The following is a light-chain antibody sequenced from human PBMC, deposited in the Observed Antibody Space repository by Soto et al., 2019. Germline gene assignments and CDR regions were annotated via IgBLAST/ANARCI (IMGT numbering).Light chain of an antibody. J-gene: IGKJ4*01. V-gene: IGKV3-20*01. CDR1: QTVSSNF. CDR3: RQYGRSLEFA. CDR2: GAS. Sequence: DIFLTQSQYTLSASPFEVATLSCRARQTVSSNFLAWYQEKPGQGPRLLIYGASTRATGIPDRFSGSGSGTDFTLTISRLDPEDFAVYYCRQYGRSLEFAVGGGTKV.